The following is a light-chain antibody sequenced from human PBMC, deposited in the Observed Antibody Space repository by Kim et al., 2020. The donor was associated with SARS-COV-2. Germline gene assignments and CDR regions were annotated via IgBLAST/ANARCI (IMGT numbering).Light chain of an antibody. CDR1: SSDVGVYNY. J-gene: IGLJ1*01. CDR3: SSYTSSDTLV. V-gene: IGLV2-14*03. Sequence: GQSITISCTGTSSDVGVYNYVSWYQQHPGKAPKLMIYDVNNRPSGVSNRFSGSKSGNTASLTISRLQAEDEADYYCSSYTSSDTLVFGTGTKVTVL. CDR2: DVN.